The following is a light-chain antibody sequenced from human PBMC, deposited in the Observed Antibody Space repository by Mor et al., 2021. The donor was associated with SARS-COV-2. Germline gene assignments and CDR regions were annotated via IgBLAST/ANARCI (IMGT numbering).Light chain of an antibody. V-gene: IGKV3-11*01. CDR2: DAS. J-gene: IGKJ4*01. Sequence: SQSVSIYLAWYQQKPGQAPRLLIYDASKRATGIPTRFSGSGSGTDFTLTISSLKPEDSAVYYCQQRGNWLSFG. CDR3: QQRGNWLS. CDR1: QSVSIY.